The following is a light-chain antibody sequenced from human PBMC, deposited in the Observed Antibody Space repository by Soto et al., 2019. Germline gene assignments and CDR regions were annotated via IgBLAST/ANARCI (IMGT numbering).Light chain of an antibody. CDR3: QQTYSTPYT. Sequence: IQMTQSPSSLSASVGDRVSITCRASQRITTYLNWYQQKPGEAPKLLISTSGTLQRGVPSRFSGSGSGTDFTLTITDLRPEDVATYFCQQTYSTPYTFGQGTKLEIK. V-gene: IGKV1-39*01. CDR2: TSG. J-gene: IGKJ2*01. CDR1: QRITTY.